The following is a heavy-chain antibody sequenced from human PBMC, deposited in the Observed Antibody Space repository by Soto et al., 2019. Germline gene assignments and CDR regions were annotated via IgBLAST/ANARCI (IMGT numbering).Heavy chain of an antibody. D-gene: IGHD3-22*01. CDR2: ISGSGGST. CDR1: GFTFSSYA. CDR3: AKDLYYYDSSGYYPNADFDY. V-gene: IGHV3-23*01. Sequence: GGSLRLSCAASGFTFSSYAMSWVRQAPGKGLEWVSAISGSGGSTYYADSVKGRFTISRDNSKNTLYLQMNSLRAEDTAVYYCAKDLYYYDSSGYYPNADFDYWGQGTLVTVSS. J-gene: IGHJ4*02.